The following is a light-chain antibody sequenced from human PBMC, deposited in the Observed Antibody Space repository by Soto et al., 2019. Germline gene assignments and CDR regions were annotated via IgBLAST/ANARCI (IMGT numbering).Light chain of an antibody. CDR1: SSNIGSNT. CDR3: AAWDDSLNAYV. V-gene: IGLV1-44*01. Sequence: QAVVTQAPSASGTPGQRVTISCSGSSSNIGSNTVNWYQQLPGTAPKLLIYSNNQRPSGVPDRFSGSKSGSSASLAISGLQSEDEADYSCAAWDDSLNAYVFGTGTKVTVL. J-gene: IGLJ1*01. CDR2: SNN.